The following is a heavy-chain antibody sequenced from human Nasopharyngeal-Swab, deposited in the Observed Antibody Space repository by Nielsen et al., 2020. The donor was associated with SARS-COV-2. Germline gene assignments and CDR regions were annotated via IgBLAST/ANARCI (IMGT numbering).Heavy chain of an antibody. D-gene: IGHD2-2*01. J-gene: IGHJ3*02. Sequence: SETLSLTCTVSGGSISSGSYYWSWIRQPAGKGLEWIGRIYTSGSTNYNPSLKSRVTISVDTSKNQFSLKLSSVTAADTAVYYCATRLYCSSTSCYVGDAFDIWGQGTTVTVSS. CDR3: ATRLYCSSTSCYVGDAFDI. CDR2: IYTSGST. CDR1: GGSISSGSYY. V-gene: IGHV4-61*02.